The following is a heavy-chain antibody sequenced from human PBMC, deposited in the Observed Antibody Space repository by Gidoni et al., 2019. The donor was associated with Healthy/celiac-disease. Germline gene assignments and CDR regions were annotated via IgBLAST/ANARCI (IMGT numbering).Heavy chain of an antibody. CDR3: ARSPGIWGDDDVLTGDYPDY. CDR1: GGTISSRSYY. D-gene: IGHD3-9*01. J-gene: IGHJ4*02. CDR2: IYYSGST. V-gene: IGHV4-39*01. Sequence: QLHLPESGPGLVKPSETLSLTCTVTGGTISSRSYYWGWIRQPPGRVLEWIGSIYYSGSTYYNPSLKSRVTISVEMSKNEFSLKLSSVPAADPAVYYCARSPGIWGDDDVLTGDYPDYWGQVTLVTVSS.